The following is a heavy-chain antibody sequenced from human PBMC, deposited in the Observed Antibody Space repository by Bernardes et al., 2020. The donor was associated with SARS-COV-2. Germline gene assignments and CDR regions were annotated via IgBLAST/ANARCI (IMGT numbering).Heavy chain of an antibody. Sequence: SKTLYLTCTVSSGSISNSNYYWGWIRQPPGKGLEWIGSIYSSGTTYKNPSLQSRVTKSVDTSKNQFSLRLTSVTAADTAVYYCTRGVEISGEVVLYYFGLDVWGPGTTVTVSS. D-gene: IGHD3-3*01. CDR1: SGSISNSNYY. V-gene: IGHV4-39*01. CDR2: IYSSGTT. CDR3: TRGVEISGEVVLYYFGLDV. J-gene: IGHJ6*02.